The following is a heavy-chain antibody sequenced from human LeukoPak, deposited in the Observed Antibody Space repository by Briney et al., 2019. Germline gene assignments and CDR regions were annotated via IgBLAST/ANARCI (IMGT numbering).Heavy chain of an antibody. D-gene: IGHD4-23*01. CDR3: ARATVVSFDY. J-gene: IGHJ4*02. CDR2: INPNSGGT. Sequence: ASVKVSCKASGYTFTGYYIHWVRQAPGQGLEWMGWINPNSGGTNYAQKFQGWVTMTRDTSISTAYMELSRLRSDDTAVYYCARATVVSFDYWGQGTLVTVSS. V-gene: IGHV1-2*04. CDR1: GYTFTGYY.